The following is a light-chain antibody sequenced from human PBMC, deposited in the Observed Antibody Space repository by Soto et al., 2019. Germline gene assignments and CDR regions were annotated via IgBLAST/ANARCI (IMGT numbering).Light chain of an antibody. J-gene: IGKJ4*01. CDR2: DAS. Sequence: ETVLTQSPGTLSLSPGERATLSCRASQSVSSNSLAWYQHKPGQAPRLLVYDASSRATGIPDRFSGSGSGXXXXXXXXXXXPEDFAMYHCQQYGNSPLSFGGGTKVEIK. CDR1: QSVSSNS. CDR3: QQYGNSPLS. V-gene: IGKV3-20*01.